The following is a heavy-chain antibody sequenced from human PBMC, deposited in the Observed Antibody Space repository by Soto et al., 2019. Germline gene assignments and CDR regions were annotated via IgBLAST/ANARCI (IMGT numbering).Heavy chain of an antibody. Sequence: ASVKVSCKAPGHTLSGNYMHWVRQAPGQGLEWMGWISPNSGATKYAQKFQGRVTMTTDTSITTAYMELSSLRSDDTAVYYCASLDSSGYLRPDYWGQGTLVTVSS. D-gene: IGHD3-22*01. CDR2: ISPNSGAT. V-gene: IGHV1-2*02. CDR1: GHTLSGNY. J-gene: IGHJ4*02. CDR3: ASLDSSGYLRPDY.